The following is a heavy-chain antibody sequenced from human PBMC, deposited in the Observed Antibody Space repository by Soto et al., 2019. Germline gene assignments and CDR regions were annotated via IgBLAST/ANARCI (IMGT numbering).Heavy chain of an antibody. CDR3: AKGRDYGDKAEYFQH. D-gene: IGHD4-17*01. CDR1: GFTFSSHA. Sequence: GRSLRLSCAASGFTFSSHAMSCVRQAPGKGLEWVSAISGSGGSTYYADSVKGRFTISRDSSKNTLYLQKNSLRAEDTAVYYCAKGRDYGDKAEYFQHWGQGTLVTVSS. J-gene: IGHJ1*01. CDR2: ISGSGGST. V-gene: IGHV3-23*01.